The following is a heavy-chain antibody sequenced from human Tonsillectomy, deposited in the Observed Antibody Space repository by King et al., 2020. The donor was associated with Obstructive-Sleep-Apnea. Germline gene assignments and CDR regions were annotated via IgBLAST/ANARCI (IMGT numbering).Heavy chain of an antibody. J-gene: IGHJ4*02. V-gene: IGHV1-46*01. CDR3: ARDLGDYNSGGFDY. D-gene: IGHD3-10*01. CDR1: GYTFTSYY. Sequence: QLVQSGAEVKKPGASVKVSCKASGYTFTSYYMHWVRQAPGQGLEWMGIINPSGGGTNYAQKFQGRGTMTRDTSTSTVYMDLRSLRSEDTAVYYCARDLGDYNSGGFDYWGQGTLVTVSS. CDR2: INPSGGGT.